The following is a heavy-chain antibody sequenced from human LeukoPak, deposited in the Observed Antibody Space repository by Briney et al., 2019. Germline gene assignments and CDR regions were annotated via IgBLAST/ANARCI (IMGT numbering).Heavy chain of an antibody. J-gene: IGHJ4*02. V-gene: IGHV4-34*01. CDR2: INHSGST. CDR1: GGSFSGYY. D-gene: IGHD6-13*01. CDR3: ARGGDSSSWYLYYFDY. Sequence: SETLSLTCAVYGGSFSGYYWSWIRQPPGEGLEWIGEINHSGSTNYNPSLKSRVTIPVDTSKNQFSLKLSSVTAADTAVYYCARGGDSSSWYLYYFDYWGQGTLVTVSS.